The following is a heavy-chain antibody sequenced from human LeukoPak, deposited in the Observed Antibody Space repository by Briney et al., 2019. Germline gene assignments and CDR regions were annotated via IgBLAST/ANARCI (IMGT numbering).Heavy chain of an antibody. Sequence: ASVKVSCKASGYTFTSYDINWVRQATGQGLEWMGWINPNSGGTNYAQKFQGRVTMTRDTSISTAYMELSRLRSDDTAVYYCARGQYCSGGSCYRYYFDYWGQGTLVTVSS. CDR1: GYTFTSYD. CDR3: ARGQYCSGGSCYRYYFDY. CDR2: INPNSGGT. V-gene: IGHV1-2*02. D-gene: IGHD2-15*01. J-gene: IGHJ4*02.